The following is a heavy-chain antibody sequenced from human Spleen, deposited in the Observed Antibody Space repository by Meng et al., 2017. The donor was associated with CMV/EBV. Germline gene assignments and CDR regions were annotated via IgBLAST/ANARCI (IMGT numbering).Heavy chain of an antibody. J-gene: IGHJ5*02. CDR1: GFTFSNFG. D-gene: IGHD3-9*01. CDR2: IRYDGSNK. V-gene: IGHV3-30*02. Sequence: SGFTFSNFGMHCVRQAPGKGLEWVAFIRYDGSNKFYADSVKGPITISRDNSKNTLYLQMHSLRGADADVYYCAKGFGHDILTALGPWGQGTLVTVSS. CDR3: AKGFGHDILTALGP.